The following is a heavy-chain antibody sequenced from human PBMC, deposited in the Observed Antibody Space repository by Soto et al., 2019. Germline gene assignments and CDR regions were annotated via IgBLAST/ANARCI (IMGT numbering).Heavy chain of an antibody. CDR2: IDPSDSYT. D-gene: IGHD3-3*01. Sequence: PGESLTISCNGSGYSFTSYWISWVRQMPGKGLEWMGRIDPSDSYTNYSPSFQGHVTISADKSISTAYLQWSSLKASDTAMYYCARHPLTIFGVVEFGGMDVWGQGTTVTVSS. J-gene: IGHJ6*02. CDR3: ARHPLTIFGVVEFGGMDV. CDR1: GYSFTSYW. V-gene: IGHV5-10-1*01.